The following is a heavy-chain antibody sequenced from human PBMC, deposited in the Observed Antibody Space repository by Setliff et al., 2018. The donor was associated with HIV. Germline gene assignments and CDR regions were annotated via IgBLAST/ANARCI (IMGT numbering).Heavy chain of an antibody. D-gene: IGHD3-22*01. V-gene: IGHV4-59*08. CDR1: GGSISSQY. Sequence: SETLSLTCAVYGGSISSQYWSWIRQTPGKGLESIGYVYNSGGTNYNPSLKSRVTISVDTSKNQFSLKLSSVTAADTAVYYCARKSYYYDSGGYHNYMDVWGKGTTVTVSS. J-gene: IGHJ6*03. CDR2: VYNSGGT. CDR3: ARKSYYYDSGGYHNYMDV.